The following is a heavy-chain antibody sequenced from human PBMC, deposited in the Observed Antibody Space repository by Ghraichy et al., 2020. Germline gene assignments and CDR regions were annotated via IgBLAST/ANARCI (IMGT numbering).Heavy chain of an antibody. Sequence: GSLRLSCTVSGGSVRNGDYHWCWIRQPPGKGLEWIGYIYDSGNTKYNPSLKSRVTISVDTSKNQFSLTLSSVTAADTAVYYCSRDEFYWGRGTLVTVSS. V-gene: IGHV4-61*08. CDR1: GGSVRNGDYH. J-gene: IGHJ4*02. CDR3: SRDEFY. CDR2: IYDSGNT. D-gene: IGHD3-10*01.